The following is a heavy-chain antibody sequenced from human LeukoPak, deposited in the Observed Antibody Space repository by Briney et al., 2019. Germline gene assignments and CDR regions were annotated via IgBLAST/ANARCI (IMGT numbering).Heavy chain of an antibody. Sequence: PSETLSLTCAVFGGSLSGYYWSWIRQPPGKGLEWIGEIHYSGSTDYNPPLKSRVTISVDMSKNQFSLNLSSVTAADTAVYYCARGSDAYKSGNNWGQGTLVTVSS. J-gene: IGHJ4*02. CDR3: ARGSDAYKSGNN. CDR2: IHYSGST. D-gene: IGHD5-24*01. V-gene: IGHV4-34*01. CDR1: GGSLSGYY.